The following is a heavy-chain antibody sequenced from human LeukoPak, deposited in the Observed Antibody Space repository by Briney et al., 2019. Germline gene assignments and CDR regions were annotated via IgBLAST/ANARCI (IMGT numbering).Heavy chain of an antibody. J-gene: IGHJ4*02. CDR1: GFTFSSYW. CDR3: ARDAVRQLVGFDY. CDR2: IYSGGST. D-gene: IGHD6-13*01. V-gene: IGHV3-66*01. Sequence: QAGGSLRLSCAASGFTFSSYWMSWVRQAPGKGLEWVSVIYSGGSTYYADSVKGRFTISRDNSKNTLYLQMNSLRAEDTAVYYCARDAVRQLVGFDYWGQGTLVTVSS.